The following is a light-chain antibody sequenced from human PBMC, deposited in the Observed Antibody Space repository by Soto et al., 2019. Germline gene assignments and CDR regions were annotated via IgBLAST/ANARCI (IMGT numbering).Light chain of an antibody. V-gene: IGKV3-15*01. J-gene: IGKJ5*01. CDR2: DAS. CDR3: QQYNTWPRT. CDR1: QSVSSSY. Sequence: EIVLTQSPGTLSLSPGERATLSCRASQSVSSSYLAWYQQKPGQAPRLLIYDASTRATGIPARFSGSGSGTEFTLTISSLQSEDFAVYYCQQYNTWPRTFGQGTRLENK.